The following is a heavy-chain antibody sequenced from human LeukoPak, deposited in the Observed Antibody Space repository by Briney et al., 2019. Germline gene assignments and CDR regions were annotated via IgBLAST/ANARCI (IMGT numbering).Heavy chain of an antibody. Sequence: ASVKVSCKASGYIFTGQYMHWVRQAPGQGLEWMGWINPKSGDTKYAQKFQGRVTMTRDTSISTAYVELSRLRSDDTAVYHCARDARYSSGWYMETPPDYWGQGTLVTVSS. V-gene: IGHV1-2*02. CDR2: INPKSGDT. CDR3: ARDARYSSGWYMETPPDY. J-gene: IGHJ4*02. CDR1: GYIFTGQY. D-gene: IGHD6-19*01.